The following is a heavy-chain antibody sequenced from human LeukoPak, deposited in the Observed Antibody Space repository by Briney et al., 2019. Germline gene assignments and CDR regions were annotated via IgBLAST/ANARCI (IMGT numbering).Heavy chain of an antibody. D-gene: IGHD6-13*01. CDR2: ISAYNGNT. CDR3: ARGPSSRTRGMTWFDP. V-gene: IGHV1-18*01. CDR1: GYTFTSYG. Sequence: GASVKVSCKASGYTFTSYGISWVRQAPGQGLEWMGWISAYNGNTNYAQKLQGRVTMTTDTSTSTAYMELRSLRSDDTAVYYCARGPSSRTRGMTWFDPWGQGTLVTVSS. J-gene: IGHJ5*02.